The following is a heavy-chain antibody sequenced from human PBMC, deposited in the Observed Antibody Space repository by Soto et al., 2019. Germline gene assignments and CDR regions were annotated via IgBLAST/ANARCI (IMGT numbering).Heavy chain of an antibody. J-gene: IGHJ4*02. Sequence: QAQLQESGPGLVKPSETLSLTCTVSGGSISSYFWSWIRQPPGKGLEWIGHISDSGNTNYNPSLRSRVIISVDTSKTHLSLKLGSVTAADTAVYYCARHYRTGWYGFDYWGQGTLVTVSS. CDR1: GGSISSYF. V-gene: IGHV4-59*08. CDR3: ARHYRTGWYGFDY. CDR2: ISDSGNT. D-gene: IGHD6-19*01.